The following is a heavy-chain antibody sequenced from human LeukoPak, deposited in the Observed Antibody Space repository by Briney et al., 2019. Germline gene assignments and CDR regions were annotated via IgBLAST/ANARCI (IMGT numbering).Heavy chain of an antibody. CDR1: GGSISSYY. D-gene: IGHD3-10*01. CDR2: GYYSGTT. J-gene: IGHJ4*02. Sequence: SETLSLTCTVSGGSISSYYWSWIRQPPGKGLEWIGSGYYSGTTHYNPSLKSRVPISVDTSKNQFALKLSSVTAADTAVYFCARVRGFLDYWGQGTLVTVSS. V-gene: IGHV4-59*08. CDR3: ARVRGFLDY.